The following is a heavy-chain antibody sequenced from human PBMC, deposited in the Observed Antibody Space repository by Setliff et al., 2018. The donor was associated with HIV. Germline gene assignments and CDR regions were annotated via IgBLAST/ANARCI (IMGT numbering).Heavy chain of an antibody. CDR3: ACPKEGYSGSGGAFQI. Sequence: PGGSLRLSCAGSGFTFRSYWLHWVRQAPGKGLEWVSAISGGGSRTYYADSVKGRFTISRDNAKNSLYLQMNSLRADDTAMYYCACPKEGYSGSGGAFQIWGQGTMVTVSS. CDR2: ISGGGSRT. V-gene: IGHV3-21*01. CDR1: GFTFRSYW. D-gene: IGHD3-10*01. J-gene: IGHJ3*02.